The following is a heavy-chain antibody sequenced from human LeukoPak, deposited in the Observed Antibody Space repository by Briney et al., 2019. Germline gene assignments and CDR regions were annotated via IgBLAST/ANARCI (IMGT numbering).Heavy chain of an antibody. CDR3: ASIYCSSTSCYSADY. Sequence: GGSLRLSCAASGFTFSSYSMNWVRQAPGKGLEWVSSISSSSSYIYCADSVKGRFTISRDNAKNSLYLQMNSLRAEDTAVYYCASIYCSSTSCYSADYWGQGTLVTVSS. D-gene: IGHD2-2*01. J-gene: IGHJ4*02. V-gene: IGHV3-21*01. CDR1: GFTFSSYS. CDR2: ISSSSSYI.